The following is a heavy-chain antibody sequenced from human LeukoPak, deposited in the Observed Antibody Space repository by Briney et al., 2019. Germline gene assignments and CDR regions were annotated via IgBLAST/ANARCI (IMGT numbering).Heavy chain of an antibody. CDR2: INPSGGST. Sequence: GASVKVSCKASGYTFTSYYMHWVRQAPGQGLEWMGIINPSGGSTSYAQKFQGRVTMTRDMSTSTDYMELSSLRSEDTAVYYCARAVWELHHYFDYWGQGTLVTVSS. CDR1: GYTFTSYY. CDR3: ARAVWELHHYFDY. D-gene: IGHD1-26*01. V-gene: IGHV1-46*01. J-gene: IGHJ4*02.